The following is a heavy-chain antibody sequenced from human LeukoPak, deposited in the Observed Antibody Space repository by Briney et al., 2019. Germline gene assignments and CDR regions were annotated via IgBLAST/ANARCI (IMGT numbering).Heavy chain of an antibody. D-gene: IGHD3-10*01. CDR2: IYYSGST. V-gene: IGHV4-59*01. CDR3: AALGRGFIPQNDAFDI. Sequence: SETLSLTCTVSGGSISSYYWSWIRQPPGKGLEWIGYIYYSGSTNYNPSLKSRVTISVDTSKNQFSLKLSSVTAADTAVYYCAALGRGFIPQNDAFDIWGQGTMVTVSS. J-gene: IGHJ3*02. CDR1: GGSISSYY.